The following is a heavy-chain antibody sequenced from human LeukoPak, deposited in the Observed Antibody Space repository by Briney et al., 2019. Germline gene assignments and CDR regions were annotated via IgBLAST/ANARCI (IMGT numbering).Heavy chain of an antibody. CDR3: ARVFFLGSPAAIDY. CDR2: IYSDSST. CDR1: GFTVSFNY. V-gene: IGHV3-53*01. Sequence: GGSLRLSCVASGFTVSFNYMSWVRQAPGKGLEWVAIIYSDSSTYYADSVKGRFTIFRDKSKNTVYLQMNSLRADDTAVYYCARVFFLGSPAAIDYWGQGTLVTVSS. D-gene: IGHD2-2*01. J-gene: IGHJ4*02.